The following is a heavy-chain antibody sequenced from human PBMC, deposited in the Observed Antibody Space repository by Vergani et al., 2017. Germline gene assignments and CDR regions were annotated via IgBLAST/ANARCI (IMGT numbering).Heavy chain of an antibody. J-gene: IGHJ4*02. CDR2: IYYSGST. Sequence: QLQLQESGPGLVKPSETLSLTCTVSGGSISSSSYYWGWIRQPPGKGREWIGSIYYSGSTYYNPSLKSRVTISVDTSKNQFSLKLSSVTAADTAVYYCLWAHQTLDYWGQGTLVTVSS. V-gene: IGHV4-39*01. CDR3: LWAHQTLDY. CDR1: GGSISSSSYY. D-gene: IGHD2-2*01.